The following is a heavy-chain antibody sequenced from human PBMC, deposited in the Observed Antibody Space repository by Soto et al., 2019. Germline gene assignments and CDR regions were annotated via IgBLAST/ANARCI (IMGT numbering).Heavy chain of an antibody. D-gene: IGHD6-13*01. V-gene: IGHV4-59*01. J-gene: IGHJ5*02. CDR3: ARDQIAAAGYNWFDP. Sequence: ETLSLTCTVSGGSISSYYWSWIRQPPGKGLEWIGYIYYSGSTNYNPSLKSRVTISVDTSKNQFSLKLSSVTAADTAVYYCARDQIAAAGYNWFDPWGQGTLVTVSS. CDR1: GGSISSYY. CDR2: IYYSGST.